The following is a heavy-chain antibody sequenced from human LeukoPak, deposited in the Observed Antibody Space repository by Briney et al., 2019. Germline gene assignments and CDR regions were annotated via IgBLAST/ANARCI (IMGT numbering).Heavy chain of an antibody. CDR2: ISGSGGST. Sequence: GESLRLSCAASGFTFSSYAMSWVRQAPGKGLEWVSAISGSGGSTYYADSVKGRFTISRDNSKNTLYLQMNSLRAEDTAVYYCAEDRGGLGYYDFWSGYKGVTFAAFDIWGQGTMVTVSS. CDR3: AEDRGGLGYYDFWSGYKGVTFAAFDI. J-gene: IGHJ3*02. D-gene: IGHD3-3*01. V-gene: IGHV3-23*01. CDR1: GFTFSSYA.